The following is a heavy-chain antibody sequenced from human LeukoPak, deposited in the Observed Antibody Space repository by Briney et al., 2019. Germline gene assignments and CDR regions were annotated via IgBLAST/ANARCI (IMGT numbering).Heavy chain of an antibody. J-gene: IGHJ4*02. V-gene: IGHV3-23*01. CDR3: AKAGSRGGAISYFDY. Sequence: GGSLRLSCAASGFTFSSYGMSWVRQAPGKGLEWVSAISGSGGSTYYADSVKGRFTISRDNSKNTLYLQMNSLRAEDTAVYYCAKAGSRGGAISYFDYWGQGTLVTVSS. CDR2: ISGSGGST. CDR1: GFTFSSYG. D-gene: IGHD3-10*01.